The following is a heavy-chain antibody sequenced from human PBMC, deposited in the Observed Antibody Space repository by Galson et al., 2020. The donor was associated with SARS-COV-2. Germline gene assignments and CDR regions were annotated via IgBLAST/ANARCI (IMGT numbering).Heavy chain of an antibody. CDR1: EFTFSRYW. J-gene: IGHJ6*02. CDR3: ARGPSAHEAYFPYYGMDV. D-gene: IGHD3-10*01. Sequence: GESLKISCVASEFTFSRYWMSWVRQAPGKGLEWVANINQDGSETYYVDSVRGRFTISRDSAKNSLYLQMNSLRGDDTAVFFCARGPSAHEAYFPYYGMDVWGQGTTVTVSS. CDR2: INQDGSET. V-gene: IGHV3-7*03.